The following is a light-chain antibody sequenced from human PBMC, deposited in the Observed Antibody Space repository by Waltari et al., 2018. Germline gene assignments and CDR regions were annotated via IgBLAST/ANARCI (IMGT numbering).Light chain of an antibody. CDR3: CSYGVRVF. J-gene: IGLJ2*01. Sequence: QSALTQPASVSGSPGQSITISCTGTSSDIGNYNFFVSWYQHRPGAAPKRIIYEGNVRPSGVSDRFSGSKSGNAASLTISGRQAEDEAHYYGCSYGVRVFFGGGTKLNVL. CDR2: EGN. CDR1: SSDIGNYNFF. V-gene: IGLV2-23*01.